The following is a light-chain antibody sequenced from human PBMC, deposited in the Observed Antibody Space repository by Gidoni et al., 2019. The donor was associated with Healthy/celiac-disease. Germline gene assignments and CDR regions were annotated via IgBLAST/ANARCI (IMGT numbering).Light chain of an antibody. V-gene: IGKV4-1*01. J-gene: IGKJ4*01. CDR3: QQYYSTPLLT. CDR1: QSVLYSSNNKNY. CDR2: GAS. Sequence: DIVMTQSPDPLAVSLGERATINCKSSQSVLYSSNNKNYLAWYQQKPGQPPKLLMYGASTRESGVPDRFSGGGSGTDFTLTISSLQAEDVAVYYCQQYYSTPLLTFGGGTKVEIK.